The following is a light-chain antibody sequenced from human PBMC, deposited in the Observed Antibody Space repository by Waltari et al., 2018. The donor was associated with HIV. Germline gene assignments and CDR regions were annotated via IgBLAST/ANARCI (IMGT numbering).Light chain of an antibody. Sequence: GQSITIPCPGTTSDVGGYDYVSWYHQHPGKVPKPIIYEVTNRPSGVSNRFSGSKSGTTASLTISGLQPEDEADYYCSSFTSSDTPVVFGGGTKLTVL. CDR3: SSFTSSDTPVV. J-gene: IGLJ2*01. CDR1: TSDVGGYDY. CDR2: EVT. V-gene: IGLV2-14*01.